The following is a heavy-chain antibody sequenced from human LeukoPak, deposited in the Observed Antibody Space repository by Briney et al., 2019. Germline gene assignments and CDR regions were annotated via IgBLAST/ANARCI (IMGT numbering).Heavy chain of an antibody. D-gene: IGHD1-26*01. V-gene: IGHV3-23*01. CDR1: GFTFSSSA. CDR3: TTDLVGARGGDY. Sequence: PGGSLRLSCAASGFTFSSSAMSWVRQAPGKGLEWVSAISNNGGYTYYADSVQGRFTISRDNSKSTLYLQMNSLKTEDTAVYYCTTDLVGARGGDYWGQGTLVTVSS. J-gene: IGHJ4*02. CDR2: ISNNGGYT.